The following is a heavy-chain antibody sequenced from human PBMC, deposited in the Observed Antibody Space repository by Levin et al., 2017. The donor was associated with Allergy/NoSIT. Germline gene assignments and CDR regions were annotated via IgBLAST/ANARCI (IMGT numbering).Heavy chain of an antibody. D-gene: IGHD3-10*01. CDR3: ARDLCQGCMVRGVSPDAFDI. V-gene: IGHV3-33*01. CDR1: GFTFSSYG. J-gene: IGHJ3*02. CDR2: IWYDGSNK. Sequence: PGGSLRLSCAASGFTFSSYGMHWVRQAPGKGLEWVAVIWYDGSNKYYADSVKGRFTISRDNSKNTLYLQMNSLRAEDTAVYYCARDLCQGCMVRGVSPDAFDIWGQGTMVTVSS.